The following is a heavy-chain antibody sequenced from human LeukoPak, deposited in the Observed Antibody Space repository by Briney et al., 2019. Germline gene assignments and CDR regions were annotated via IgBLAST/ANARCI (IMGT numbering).Heavy chain of an antibody. CDR1: VVTFSSYS. D-gene: IGHD1-26*01. Sequence: PVGALRHSSAAPVVTFSSYSMYSVRETLRERLWRVSSITSSSTYIYYADSVKGRFTISRDNAKNSLYLQMNSLRAEDTAVYYCARGGGSYLFQHWGQGTLVTVSS. CDR3: ARGGGSYLFQH. V-gene: IGHV3-21*01. J-gene: IGHJ1*01. CDR2: ITSSSTYI.